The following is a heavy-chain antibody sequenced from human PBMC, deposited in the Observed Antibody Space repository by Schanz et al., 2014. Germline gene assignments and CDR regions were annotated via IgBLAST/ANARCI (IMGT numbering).Heavy chain of an antibody. J-gene: IGHJ4*02. V-gene: IGHV3-23*01. D-gene: IGHD3-9*01. CDR1: GFTFSSYG. CDR3: AKQIHYDILTVTRN. CDR2: LSGSGGST. Sequence: ESGGGVVQFGRSLRLSCVASGFTFSSYGMHWVRQAPGKGLEWVSALSGSGGSTYYADSVKGRFTISRDNSKNTLYLQMNSLRAEDTAVYYCAKQIHYDILTVTRNWGQGTLVTGSS.